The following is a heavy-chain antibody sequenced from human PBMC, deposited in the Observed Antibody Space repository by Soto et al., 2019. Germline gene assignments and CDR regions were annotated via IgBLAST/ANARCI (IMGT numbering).Heavy chain of an antibody. J-gene: IGHJ6*02. CDR2: ITWDGINI. V-gene: IGHV3-43*01. CDR1: GFTFGDYT. Sequence: PGGSLRLSCTASGFTFGDYTMHWVRQAPGKGLEWVSLITWDGINIEYADSVRGRFTISRDNSKDTLYLQMNSLGAEDTAVYYCASGGVAASGIYYYGLDVWGQGTTVTVSS. CDR3: ASGGVAASGIYYYGLDV. D-gene: IGHD3-10*01.